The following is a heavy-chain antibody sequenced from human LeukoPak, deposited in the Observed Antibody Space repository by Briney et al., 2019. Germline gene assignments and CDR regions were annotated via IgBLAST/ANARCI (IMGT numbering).Heavy chain of an antibody. CDR1: GFTFSSYT. CDR3: ARGKLDFAF. Sequence: GGSLRLSCAASGFTFSSYTMSWVRQAPGKGLEWVANIKEDGNEKYYVDSVKGRFIISRDNAKNAVYLQMNSLRAEDTAVYYCARGKLDFAFWGQGTLVSVSS. J-gene: IGHJ4*02. V-gene: IGHV3-7*01. D-gene: IGHD3-9*01. CDR2: IKEDGNEK.